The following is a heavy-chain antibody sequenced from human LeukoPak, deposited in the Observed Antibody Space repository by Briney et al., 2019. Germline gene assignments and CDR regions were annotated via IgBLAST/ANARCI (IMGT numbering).Heavy chain of an antibody. D-gene: IGHD3-10*01. CDR1: GFTFSNYV. CDR3: AKEPGWFGTSFDY. J-gene: IGHJ4*02. CDR2: IRYDGSYK. Sequence: GGSLRLSCAASGFTFSNYVMHWVRQAPGKGLEWVAFIRYDGSYKYYADSVKGRFTISRDNSKNTLYLQMNSLRAEDTAVYYCAKEPGWFGTSFDYWGQGTLVTVSS. V-gene: IGHV3-30*02.